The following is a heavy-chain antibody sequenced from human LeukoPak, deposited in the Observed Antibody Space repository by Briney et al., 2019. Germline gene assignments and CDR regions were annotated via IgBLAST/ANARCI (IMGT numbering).Heavy chain of an antibody. Sequence: PGGSLRLSCAASGFTFSSYSMNWVRQAPGKGLEWVSSISSSSSYIYYADPVKGRFTISRDNAKNSLYLQMNSLRAEDTAVYYCARYVSEYYDFRFDPWGQGTLVTVSS. D-gene: IGHD3-3*01. CDR1: GFTFSSYS. CDR2: ISSSSSYI. CDR3: ARYVSEYYDFRFDP. V-gene: IGHV3-21*01. J-gene: IGHJ5*02.